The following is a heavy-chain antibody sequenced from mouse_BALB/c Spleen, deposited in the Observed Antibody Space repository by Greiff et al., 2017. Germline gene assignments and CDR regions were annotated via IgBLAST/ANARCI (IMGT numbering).Heavy chain of an antibody. Sequence: EVMLVESGGDLVKPGGSLKLSCAASGFTFSSYGMSWVRQTPDKRLEWVATISSGGSYTYYPDSVKGRFTISRDNAKNTLYLQMSSLKSEDTAMYYCARHYYGYAMDYWGQGTSVTVSS. CDR2: ISSGGSYT. J-gene: IGHJ4*01. CDR3: ARHYYGYAMDY. D-gene: IGHD1-1*01. CDR1: GFTFSSYG. V-gene: IGHV5-6*01.